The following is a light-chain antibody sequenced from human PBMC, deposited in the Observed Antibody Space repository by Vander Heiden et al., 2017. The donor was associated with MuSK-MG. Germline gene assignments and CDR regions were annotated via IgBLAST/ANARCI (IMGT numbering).Light chain of an antibody. J-gene: IGKJ1*01. V-gene: IGKV1-5*01. CDR2: DAS. CDR1: QSISSW. CDR3: QQHNSYWT. Sequence: DIQMTQSPSTLSASVGDRVTITCRASQSISSWLDWYQQKPGNAPKLIIYDASRGERGVSYRVSGSGCAKEFTLTSSRRQHDVFAHYYAQQHNSYWTFGQGTKVEIK.